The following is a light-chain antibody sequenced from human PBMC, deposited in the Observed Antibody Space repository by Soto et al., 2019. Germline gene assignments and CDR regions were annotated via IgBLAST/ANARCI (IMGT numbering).Light chain of an antibody. CDR1: QSVLYSSNNKNY. V-gene: IGKV4-1*01. CDR3: QQYYNSPIT. J-gene: IGKJ5*01. CDR2: WAS. Sequence: DIVMTQSPDSLAVSLGERATINCKSSQSVLYSSNNKNYLAWYQQKPGQPPKLLIYWASTRESGVPDRFSGSGSGTDFTLTISRLQAEDVAVYYCQQYYNSPITFGQGTRLEIK.